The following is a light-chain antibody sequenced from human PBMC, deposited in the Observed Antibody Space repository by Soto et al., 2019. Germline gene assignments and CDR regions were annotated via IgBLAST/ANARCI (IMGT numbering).Light chain of an antibody. CDR1: QSVLYTPDNKNS. CDR2: WAS. V-gene: IGKV4-1*01. J-gene: IGKJ4*01. CDR3: QQYFSTPPT. Sequence: DVVMTQSPDSLAVSLGERATFNCKSSQSVLYTPDNKNSLAWYQKKPGQPPKLLVYWASTRESGVPDRFSGSGSGTDFTLTISSLQAEDVAVYYCQQYFSTPPTFGGGTKVEIK.